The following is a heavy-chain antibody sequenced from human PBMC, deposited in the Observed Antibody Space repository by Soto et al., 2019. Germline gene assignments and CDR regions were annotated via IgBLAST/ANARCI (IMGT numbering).Heavy chain of an antibody. V-gene: IGHV1-46*03. CDR1: GYTFTSYY. CDR2: INPSGGST. Sequence: ASVKVSCKASGYTFTSYYMHWVRQAPGQGLEWMGIINPSGGSTSYAQKFQGRVTMTRDTSTSTVYMELSSLRSGDTAVYYCATVTMVRGDKFIAFDIWGQGTMVTVSS. J-gene: IGHJ3*02. D-gene: IGHD3-10*01. CDR3: ATVTMVRGDKFIAFDI.